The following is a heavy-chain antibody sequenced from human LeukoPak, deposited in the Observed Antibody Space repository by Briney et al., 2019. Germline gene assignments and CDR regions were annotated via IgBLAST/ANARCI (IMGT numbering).Heavy chain of an antibody. CDR3: ARHGGYCSVTTCYPFDY. J-gene: IGHJ4*02. V-gene: IGHV1-18*01. D-gene: IGHD2-2*01. CDR1: GYTFTSYG. CDR2: ISAYNGNT. Sequence: ASVKVSCKASGYTFTSYGISWVRQAPGQGLEWMGWISAYNGNTNYAQKFQGRVTMTTDTSTTTAYMELRSLRSDDTAVYYCARHGGYCSVTTCYPFDYWGQGTLVTVSS.